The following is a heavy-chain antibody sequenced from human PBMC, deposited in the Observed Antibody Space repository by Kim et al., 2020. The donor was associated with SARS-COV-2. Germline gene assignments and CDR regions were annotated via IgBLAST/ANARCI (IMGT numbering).Heavy chain of an antibody. J-gene: IGHJ5*02. V-gene: IGHV3-11*06. Sequence: VKGRFTISRDNAKNSLYLQMNSLRAEDTAVYYCARVGAGDFWSGYHWFDPWGQGTLVTVSS. CDR3: ARVGAGDFWSGYHWFDP. D-gene: IGHD3-3*01.